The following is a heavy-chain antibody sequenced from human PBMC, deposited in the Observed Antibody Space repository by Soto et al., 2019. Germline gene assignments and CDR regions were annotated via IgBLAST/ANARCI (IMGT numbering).Heavy chain of an antibody. CDR1: GFTFSSYA. J-gene: IGHJ3*02. V-gene: IGHV3-30-3*01. Sequence: QVQLVESGGGVVQPGRSLRLSCAASGFTFSSYAMHWVRQAPGKGLEWVAVISYDGSNKYYADSVKGRFTISRDNSKNTLYLQMNSLRAEDTAVYYCASTVDIWGQGTTVTVSS. CDR2: ISYDGSNK. CDR3: ASTVDI.